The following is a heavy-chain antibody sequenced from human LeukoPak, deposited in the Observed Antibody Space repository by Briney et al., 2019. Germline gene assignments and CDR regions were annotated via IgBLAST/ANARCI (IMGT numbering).Heavy chain of an antibody. Sequence: GGSLRLSCAASGFTFSSYSMNWVRQAPGKGLEWVSSISSSSSYIYYADSVKGRFTISRDNAKNSLYLQMNSLRAEDTAVYYCARDLRYFDWFPRGALDYWGQGTLVTVSS. CDR3: ARDLRYFDWFPRGALDY. CDR1: GFTFSSYS. V-gene: IGHV3-21*01. J-gene: IGHJ4*02. D-gene: IGHD3-9*01. CDR2: ISSSSSYI.